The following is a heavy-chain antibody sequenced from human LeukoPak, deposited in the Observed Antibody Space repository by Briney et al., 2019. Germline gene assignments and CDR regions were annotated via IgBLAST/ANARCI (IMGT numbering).Heavy chain of an antibody. D-gene: IGHD6-13*01. CDR3: ARRGWTAAAASYYFDY. CDR1: GYSFSSYW. V-gene: IGHV5-51*03. J-gene: IGHJ4*02. Sequence: KPGESLKISCKGSGYSFSSYWIGWVRQMPGKGLGWMGIIYPGDSDTRYSPSFQGQVTISADKSISTAYLQWSSLKASDTAMYYCARRGWTAAAASYYFDYWGQGTLVTVSS. CDR2: IYPGDSDT.